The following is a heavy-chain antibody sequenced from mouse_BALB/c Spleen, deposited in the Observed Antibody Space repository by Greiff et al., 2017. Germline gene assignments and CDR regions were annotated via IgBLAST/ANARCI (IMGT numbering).Heavy chain of an antibody. J-gene: IGHJ4*01. CDR2: ISNGGGST. CDR1: GFTFSSYT. V-gene: IGHV5-12-2*01. CDR3: ARSTGTGAMDY. D-gene: IGHD4-1*02. Sequence: EVQRVESGGGLVQPGGSLKLSCAASGFTFSSYTMSWVRQTPEKRLEWVAYISNGGGSTYYPDTVKGRFTISRDNAKNTLYLQMSSLKSEDTAMYYCARSTGTGAMDYWGQGTSVTVSS.